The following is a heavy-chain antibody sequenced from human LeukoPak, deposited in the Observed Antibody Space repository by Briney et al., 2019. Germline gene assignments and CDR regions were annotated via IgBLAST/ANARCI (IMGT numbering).Heavy chain of an antibody. D-gene: IGHD2-8*01. CDR1: GFTFSSDV. J-gene: IGHJ4*02. CDR2: IRGSGGIT. V-gene: IGHV3-23*01. Sequence: GGSLRVSCAASGFTFSSDVMSWVRQAPGKGLEWVSAIRGSGGITFFADSVKGRFTISRDNSKNTLYLQMNSLRAEDTAVYYCAKDWQSWSQGYFDYWGQGTPVTVSS. CDR3: AKDWQSWSQGYFDY.